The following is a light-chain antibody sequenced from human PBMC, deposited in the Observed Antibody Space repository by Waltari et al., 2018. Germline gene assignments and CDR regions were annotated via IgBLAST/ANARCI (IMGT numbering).Light chain of an antibody. V-gene: IGLV3-19*01. Sequence: SSELTQDPAVSVALGQTVRITCQGDSLRTSYASWYQQKSGQAPVLVLLGKNKRPSGIPDRFSGYDSETTTSLTITGAQAEDEADYYCSSRDSSASHVLFGRGTRLTVL. CDR1: SLRTSY. CDR2: GKN. J-gene: IGLJ2*01. CDR3: SSRDSSASHVL.